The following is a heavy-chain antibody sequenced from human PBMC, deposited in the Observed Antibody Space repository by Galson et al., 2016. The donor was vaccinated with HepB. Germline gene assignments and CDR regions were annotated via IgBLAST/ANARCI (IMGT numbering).Heavy chain of an antibody. V-gene: IGHV5-51*01. J-gene: IGHJ4*02. D-gene: IGHD3-16*01. CDR3: ARLRGSVVLASTDRYFDY. CDR2: IYAGNSDT. Sequence: QSGAEVKKPGESLRISCKASGYTFTDSWIGWVRQMPGKGLKWMGLIYAGNSDTKYSPSFQGRVTISVDKSISTAYLQWSSLKASDTAMYYCARLRGSVVLASTDRYFDYWGQGTLVTVSS. CDR1: GYTFTDSW.